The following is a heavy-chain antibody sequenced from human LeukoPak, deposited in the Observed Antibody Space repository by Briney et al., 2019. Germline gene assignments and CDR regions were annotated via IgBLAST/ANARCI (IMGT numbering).Heavy chain of an antibody. J-gene: IGHJ4*02. V-gene: IGHV4-34*01. CDR1: GGAFSGYY. D-gene: IGHD3-9*01. CDR3: ARGNLVSY. Sequence: SETLSLTCAVYGGAFSGYYWSWIRQPPGKGLEWIGEINHSGSTNYNPSLKRRVTISVDTSKNQFSLKLSSVTAADTAVYYCARGNLVSYWGQGTLVTVSS. CDR2: INHSGST.